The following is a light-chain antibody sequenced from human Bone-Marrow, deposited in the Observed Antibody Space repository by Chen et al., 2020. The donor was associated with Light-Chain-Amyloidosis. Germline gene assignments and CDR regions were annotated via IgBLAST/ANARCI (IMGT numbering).Light chain of an antibody. V-gene: IGLV1-40*01. CDR2: GNS. CDR1: SSNIGAGYD. Sequence: QSVLTQPPSASGAPGQRVTLSCTGSSSNIGAGYDVHWYQQLPGTAPKLLIYGNSNRPSGVPDRISGSKSGASASLAITGLQAEDEAEYYCQSFDRSLSGWVFGGGTKLTVL. CDR3: QSFDRSLSGWV. J-gene: IGLJ3*02.